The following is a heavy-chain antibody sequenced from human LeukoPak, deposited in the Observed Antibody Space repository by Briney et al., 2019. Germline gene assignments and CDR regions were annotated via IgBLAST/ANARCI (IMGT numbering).Heavy chain of an antibody. CDR1: GGSISSYY. CDR2: IYYSGST. Sequence: PSETLSLTCTVSGGSISSYYWSWIRQPPGKGLEWIGYIYYSGSTNYNPSLKSRVTISVDTSKNQFSLKLSSVTAADTAVYYCAREYDGSGSYYNSPVSDFNWFDPWGQGTLVTVSS. CDR3: AREYDGSGSYYNSPVSDFNWFDP. D-gene: IGHD3-10*01. V-gene: IGHV4-59*01. J-gene: IGHJ5*02.